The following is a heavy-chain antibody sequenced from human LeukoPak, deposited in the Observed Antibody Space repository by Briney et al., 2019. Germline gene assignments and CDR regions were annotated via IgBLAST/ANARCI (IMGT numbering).Heavy chain of an antibody. CDR3: ARVGGDYDYVWGTYRLDY. J-gene: IGHJ4*02. CDR2: IKQDGSEK. Sequence: GGSLRLSCAASGFTFSSYWMSWVRQAPGKGQEWVANIKQDGSEKYYVDSVKGRFTISRDKAKNSLYLQMNSLRAEDTAVYYCARVGGDYDYVWGTYRLDYWGQGILVTVSS. D-gene: IGHD3-16*02. V-gene: IGHV3-7*01. CDR1: GFTFSSYW.